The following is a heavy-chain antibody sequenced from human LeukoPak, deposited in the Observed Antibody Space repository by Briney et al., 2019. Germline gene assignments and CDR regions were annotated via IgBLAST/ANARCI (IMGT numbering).Heavy chain of an antibody. D-gene: IGHD3-3*01. Sequence: GGSLRLSCAASGFTFSSYAMSWVRQAPGKGLEWVAVISYDGSNKYYADSVKGRFTISRDNSKNTLYLQMNSLRAEDTAVYYCAKDYSGFGVVIIRSYFDYWGQGTLVTVSS. CDR2: ISYDGSNK. J-gene: IGHJ4*02. V-gene: IGHV3-30*18. CDR3: AKDYSGFGVVIIRSYFDY. CDR1: GFTFSSYA.